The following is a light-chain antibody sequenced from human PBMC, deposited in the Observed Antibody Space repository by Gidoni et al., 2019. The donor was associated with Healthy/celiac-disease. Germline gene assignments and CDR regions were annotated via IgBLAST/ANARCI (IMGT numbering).Light chain of an antibody. CDR2: AAS. CDR3: QQIYSTPLS. V-gene: IGKV1-39*01. CDR1: QVISSY. Sequence: DIQMTQSPSSLSASVGDRVNITCRASQVISSYLNWYQQKPGKAPKLLIYAASSLQSGFPSRFSGSGSGTVFTLTISSLQPEYFATYYCQQIYSTPLSFGQGTKLEIK. J-gene: IGKJ2*03.